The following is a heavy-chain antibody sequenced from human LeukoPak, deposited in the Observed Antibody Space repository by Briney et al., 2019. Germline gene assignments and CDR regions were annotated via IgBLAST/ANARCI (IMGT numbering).Heavy chain of an antibody. V-gene: IGHV3-21*04. Sequence: GGSLRLSCAASGFTFSSYSMNWVRQAPGKGLEWVSSISSSSSYIYYADSVKGRFTISRDNAKNSLYLQMNSLRAEDTAVYYCARDFSGWYYFDYWGQGTLVTVSS. CDR1: GFTFSSYS. CDR2: ISSSSSYI. CDR3: ARDFSGWYYFDY. D-gene: IGHD6-19*01. J-gene: IGHJ4*02.